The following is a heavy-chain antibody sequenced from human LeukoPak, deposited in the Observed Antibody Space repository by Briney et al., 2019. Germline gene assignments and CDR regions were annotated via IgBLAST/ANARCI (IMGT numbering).Heavy chain of an antibody. D-gene: IGHD3-22*01. CDR3: ATGSHVRVYDRSAYYGHH. J-gene: IGHJ5*02. CDR1: GYTFTSYY. V-gene: IGHV1-46*01. CDR2: INPNRGST. Sequence: ASVKVSFKASGYTFTSYYMYWGRQAAGQGREWMGIINPNRGSTSYAQKFQGSVTMTRDMSTSTVYMELNSLRSEDTAIYYCATGSHVRVYDRSAYYGHHWGQGTLVTVSS.